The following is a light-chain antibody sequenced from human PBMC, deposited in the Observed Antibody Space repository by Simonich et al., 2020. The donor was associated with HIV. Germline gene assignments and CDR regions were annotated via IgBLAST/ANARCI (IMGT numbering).Light chain of an antibody. CDR2: GAS. CDR3: QQYNNWPPMT. CDR1: QSVRSN. V-gene: IGKV3-15*01. J-gene: IGKJ4*01. Sequence: EIVMTQSPATLSVSPGERATLSCRASQSVRSNLAWYQQKPGQAPRLLIYGASTRATGFPARFSGSGSGTEFTLTISSLQSEDFALYYCQQYNNWPPMTFGGGTKVEIK.